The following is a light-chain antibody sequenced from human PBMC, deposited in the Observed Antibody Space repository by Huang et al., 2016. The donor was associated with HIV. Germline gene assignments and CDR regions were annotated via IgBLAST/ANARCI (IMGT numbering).Light chain of an antibody. Sequence: EIVLTQSPATLSFFPVQRVSLSCRASQNINTHLAWYQQRPGQPPRLLIYDASSRVPGVAARFSGSGSGTDFTLTISSLESEDFATYYCQQRVNGLTFGGGTKV. CDR3: QQRVNGLT. CDR1: QNINTH. CDR2: DAS. J-gene: IGKJ4*01. V-gene: IGKV3-11*01.